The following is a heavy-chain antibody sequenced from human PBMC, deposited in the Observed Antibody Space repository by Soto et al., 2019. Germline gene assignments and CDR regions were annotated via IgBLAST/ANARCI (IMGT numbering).Heavy chain of an antibody. D-gene: IGHD3-3*01. CDR1: GFTFSDYY. CDR3: ARGLGNDFPTKNDY. CDR2: ISSSGITI. J-gene: IGHJ4*02. Sequence: GGSLRLSCAASGFTFSDYYMSWIRQAPGNGLEWVSFISSSGITIYYADSVKGRFTFSRDNAKNSLYLQMNSLRAEDTAVYYCARGLGNDFPTKNDYWGQGTLVTVSS. V-gene: IGHV3-11*01.